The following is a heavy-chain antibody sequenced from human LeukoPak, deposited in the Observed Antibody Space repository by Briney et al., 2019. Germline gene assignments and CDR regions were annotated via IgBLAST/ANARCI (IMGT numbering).Heavy chain of an antibody. V-gene: IGHV4-4*07. CDR3: ARDDNSEYSDDAFDI. CDR1: SASIRSYS. Sequence: PSETLSLTCSVSSASIRSYSWSWLRQPAGKGLEWIGRIHTSASTEYNPSLKSRVTMSVDTSKNQFSLKLNSVTAADTAVYFCARDDNSEYSDDAFDIWGQGALVTVSS. CDR2: IHTSAST. D-gene: IGHD1-26*01. J-gene: IGHJ3*02.